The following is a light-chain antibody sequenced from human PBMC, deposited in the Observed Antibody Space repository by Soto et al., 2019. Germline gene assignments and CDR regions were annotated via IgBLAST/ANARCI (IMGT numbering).Light chain of an antibody. CDR1: QSVSSN. J-gene: IGKJ5*01. V-gene: IGKV3-15*01. CDR2: GAS. CDR3: QQYNNWTSIA. Sequence: EIVMTQSPATRSVSPGERATLSCRASQSVSSNLAWYQQKPGQAPRLLIYGASTRATGIPARFSGSGSGTAFTLTISSLQSADFAVYYCQQYNNWTSIAFGQGTRLEI.